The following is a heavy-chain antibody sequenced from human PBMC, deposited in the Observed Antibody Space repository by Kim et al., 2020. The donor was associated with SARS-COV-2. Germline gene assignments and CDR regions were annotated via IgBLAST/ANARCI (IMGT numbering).Heavy chain of an antibody. D-gene: IGHD3-16*02. J-gene: IGHJ4*02. CDR2: ISSSSSYI. Sequence: EGSLRLSCAASGFTFSSYSMNWVRQAPGKGLEWVSSISSSSSYIYYADSVKGRFTISRDNAKNSLYLQMNSLRAEDTAVYYCARDLYDYIWGSYRYTSPLDYWGQETLVTVSS. V-gene: IGHV3-21*01. CDR1: GFTFSSYS. CDR3: ARDLYDYIWGSYRYTSPLDY.